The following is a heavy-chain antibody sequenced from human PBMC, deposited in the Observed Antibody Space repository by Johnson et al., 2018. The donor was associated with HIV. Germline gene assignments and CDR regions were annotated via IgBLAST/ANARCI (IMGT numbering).Heavy chain of an antibody. CDR2: ISYDGSNK. CDR1: GFTFSSYA. V-gene: IGHV3-30*04. J-gene: IGHJ3*02. CDR3: ARVEQQLWLRGAFDI. D-gene: IGHD5-18*01. Sequence: QVQLVESGGGVVQPGRSLRLSCAASGFTFSSYAMHWVHQAPGKGLEWVAVISYDGSNKYYADSVKGRFTISRDNSKNTLYLQMNSLRAEDTAVYYCARVEQQLWLRGAFDIWGQGTMVTVSS.